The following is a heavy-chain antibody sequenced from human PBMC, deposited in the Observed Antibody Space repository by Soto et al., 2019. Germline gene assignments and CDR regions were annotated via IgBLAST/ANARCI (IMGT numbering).Heavy chain of an antibody. D-gene: IGHD4-4*01. V-gene: IGHV3-21*01. CDR2: ISSSSSYI. CDR3: ARVYSNSPYYYGMDV. CDR1: GFTFSSYS. J-gene: IGHJ6*02. Sequence: GGSLRLSCAASGFTFSSYSMNWVRQAPGKGLEWVSSISSSSSYIYYADSVKGRFTISRDNAKNSLYLQMNSLRAEDTAVYYCARVYSNSPYYYGMDVWGQGTTVTVSS.